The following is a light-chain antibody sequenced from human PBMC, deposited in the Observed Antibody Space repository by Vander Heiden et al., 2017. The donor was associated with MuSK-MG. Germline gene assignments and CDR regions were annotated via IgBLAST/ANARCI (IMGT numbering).Light chain of an antibody. V-gene: IGLV3-21*02. CDR2: YDG. J-gene: IGLJ2*01. CDR3: QVWFSSSAVA. CDR1: DSGTKS. Sequence: SYVLTHPPSVSVAPGQTARLANGANDSGTKSVHWYQQKPGQAPVLVIYYDGDRPSGIPERFSGSNFGNTATLTISRVEAGDEADYYCQVWFSSSAVAVGGGTKLTVL.